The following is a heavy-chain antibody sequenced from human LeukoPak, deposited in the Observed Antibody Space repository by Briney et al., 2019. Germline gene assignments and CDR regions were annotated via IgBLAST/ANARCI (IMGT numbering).Heavy chain of an antibody. J-gene: IGHJ6*02. CDR2: IYHSGST. D-gene: IGHD4-17*01. Sequence: SETLSLTCAVSGGSISSSNWWSWVRQPPGKGLEWIGKIYHSGSTNYNPSLKSRVTISVDKSKNQFSLKLSSVTAADTAVYYCARDERDGDYYYGMDVWGQGTTVTVSS. CDR1: GGSISSSNW. CDR3: ARDERDGDYYYGMDV. V-gene: IGHV4-4*02.